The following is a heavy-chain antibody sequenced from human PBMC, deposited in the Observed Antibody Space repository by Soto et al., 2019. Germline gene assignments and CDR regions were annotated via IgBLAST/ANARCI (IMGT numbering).Heavy chain of an antibody. CDR3: ARDPWAADY. CDR2: IYSGGST. J-gene: IGHJ4*02. CDR1: GFTVSTKY. D-gene: IGHD3-16*01. Sequence: PGGSLRLSCAASGFTVSTKYMSWVRQAPGKGLEWVSVIYSGGSTFYADSVRGRFTISRDNSKNTVNLQMNSLRAEDTAAYYCARDPWAADYWGQGTLVTVSS. V-gene: IGHV3-66*01.